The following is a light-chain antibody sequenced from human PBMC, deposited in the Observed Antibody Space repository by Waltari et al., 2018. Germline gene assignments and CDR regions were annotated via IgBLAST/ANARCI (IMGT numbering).Light chain of an antibody. V-gene: IGLV2-14*01. CDR2: DVS. CDR1: SSDVGAYNF. Sequence: QSALTQPASVSGSPGQSINISCTGTSSDVGAYNFVSWYQQHPGKAPKLMIYDVSNRPSGVSNRFSGSKSGNTASLTISGLQADDEGDYYCCSYTTTTTGVVFGGGTKVTIL. J-gene: IGLJ2*01. CDR3: CSYTTTTTGVV.